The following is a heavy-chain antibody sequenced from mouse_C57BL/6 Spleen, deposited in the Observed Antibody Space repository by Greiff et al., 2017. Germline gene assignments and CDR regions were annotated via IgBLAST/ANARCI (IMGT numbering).Heavy chain of an antibody. V-gene: IGHV1-39*01. CDR2: INPNYGTT. J-gene: IGHJ3*01. D-gene: IGHD3-2*02. Sequence: EVQGVESGPGLVKPGASVKISCKASGYSFTDYNMNWVKQSNGKSLEWIGVINPNYGTTSYNQKFKGKATLTVDQSSSTAYMQLNSLTSEDSAVYYCAREMTAQATWFAYWGQGTLVTVSA. CDR1: GYSFTDYN. CDR3: AREMTAQATWFAY.